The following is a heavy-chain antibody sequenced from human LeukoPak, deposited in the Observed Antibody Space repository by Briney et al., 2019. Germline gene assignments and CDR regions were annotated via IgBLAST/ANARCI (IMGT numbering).Heavy chain of an antibody. Sequence: ASVKVSCKASGYTFTTYGIGWVRQAPGQGLEWMGWISTYNGNTKYAQKLQGRVTVTTDTSTTTAYMELRSLRSDDTAVYYCARGAVYGSGWYDYWGQGTLVTVSP. CDR3: ARGAVYGSGWYDY. CDR2: ISTYNGNT. V-gene: IGHV1-18*01. CDR1: GYTFTTYG. J-gene: IGHJ4*02. D-gene: IGHD6-13*01.